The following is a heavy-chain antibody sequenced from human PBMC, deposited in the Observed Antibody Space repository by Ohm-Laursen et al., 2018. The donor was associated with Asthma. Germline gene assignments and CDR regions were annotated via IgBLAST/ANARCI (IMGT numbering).Heavy chain of an antibody. CDR2: ISSSGSSI. V-gene: IGHV3-21*01. CDR3: ARAYGDYEDYYYYVMDV. CDR1: GFSFSSYS. D-gene: IGHD4-17*01. J-gene: IGHJ6*02. Sequence: SLRLSCAASGFSFSSYSMNWVRQAPGKGLEWVSFISSSGSSIYYADSVKGRFTISRDNAKNSLYLQMNSLRAEDTAVYYCARAYGDYEDYYYYVMDVWGQGTTVTVSS.